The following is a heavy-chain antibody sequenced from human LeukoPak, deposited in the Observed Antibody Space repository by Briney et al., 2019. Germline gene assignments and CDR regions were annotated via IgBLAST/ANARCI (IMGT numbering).Heavy chain of an antibody. CDR3: ARVGSAATHEYYYYYMDV. J-gene: IGHJ6*03. V-gene: IGHV1-8*01. CDR1: GYTFTRYD. CDR2: MNPNSGNT. D-gene: IGHD2-15*01. Sequence: GASVKVFCKASGYTFTRYDINWVGQATGQGLEWMGWMNPNSGNTGYAQKFQGRVTMPRNTSISTAYMELSSLRSEDTAVYYCARVGSAATHEYYYYYMDVWGKGTTVTVSS.